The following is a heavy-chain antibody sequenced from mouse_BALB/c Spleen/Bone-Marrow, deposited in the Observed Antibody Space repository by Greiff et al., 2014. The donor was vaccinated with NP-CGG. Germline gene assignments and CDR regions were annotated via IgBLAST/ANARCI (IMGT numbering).Heavy chain of an antibody. J-gene: IGHJ3*01. CDR3: ARNGYYGWSAY. CDR1: GFDFSGYW. CDR2: INPDSSTI. Sequence: DVQLVESGGGLVQPGGSLKLSCAASGFDFSGYWMNWVRQAPGKGLEWIGEINPDSSTINYTPSLKDKFIISRDNAKNTLYLQMSKVRSEDTALYYCARNGYYGWSAYWGQGTLVTVSA. V-gene: IGHV4-1*02. D-gene: IGHD2-3*01.